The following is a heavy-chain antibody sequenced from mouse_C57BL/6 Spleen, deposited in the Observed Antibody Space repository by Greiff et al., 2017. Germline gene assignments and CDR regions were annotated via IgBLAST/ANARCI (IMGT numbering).Heavy chain of an antibody. V-gene: IGHV5-17*01. CDR3: ERSYYSNYRSAMDY. CDR1: GFTFSDYG. J-gene: IGHJ4*01. D-gene: IGHD2-5*01. CDR2: ISSGSSTI. Sequence: EVQVVESGGGLVKPGGSLKLSCAASGFTFSDYGMHWVRQAPEKGLEWVAYISSGSSTIYYADTVKGRFTISRDNAKNTLFMQMTSLRSEDTAMYDCERSYYSNYRSAMDYWGQGTSVTVSA.